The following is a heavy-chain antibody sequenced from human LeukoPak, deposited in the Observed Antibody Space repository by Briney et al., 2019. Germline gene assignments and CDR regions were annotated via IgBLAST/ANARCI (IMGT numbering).Heavy chain of an antibody. CDR2: IYYSGST. CDR3: ARDSGIYCSSTSCYYYGMDD. D-gene: IGHD2-2*01. Sequence: PSETLSLSCTVSGGSASSGSYYWSWIRQPPGEGLEWIGYIYYSGSTNYNPSLKSRDTISVDTSKNQSSLKLSSVTAADTAVYYCARDSGIYCSSTSCYYYGMDDWGQGTTVTVSS. CDR1: GGSASSGSYY. J-gene: IGHJ6*02. V-gene: IGHV4-61*01.